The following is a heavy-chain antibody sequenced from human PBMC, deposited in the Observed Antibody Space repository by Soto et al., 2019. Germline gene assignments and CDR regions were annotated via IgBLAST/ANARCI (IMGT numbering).Heavy chain of an antibody. J-gene: IGHJ4*02. CDR3: ARGYYDSSGYYYYFDY. V-gene: IGHV1-69*01. CDR1: GGTFSSYA. D-gene: IGHD3-22*01. CDR2: IIPIFGRA. Sequence: QVQLVQSGAEVKKPGSSVKVSCKASGGTFSSYAISWVRQAPGQGLEWLGGIIPIFGRANYAQKFQGRVTITADESTSTAYMELRSLRSDDTAVYYCARGYYDSSGYYYYFDYRGQGTLVTVSS.